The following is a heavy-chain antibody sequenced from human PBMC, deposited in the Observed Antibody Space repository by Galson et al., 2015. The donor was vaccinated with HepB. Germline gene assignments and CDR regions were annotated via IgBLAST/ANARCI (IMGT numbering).Heavy chain of an antibody. Sequence: LSLTCTVSGGSITNYYWNWIRQPPGKGLEYIRYIYYSGSTNYDPSLKSRVTISVATSKNQFSLKLNSVTAADTAVYYCARGKYYDILTGYYEYYGMDVWGQGTTVTVSS. CDR2: IYYSGST. V-gene: IGHV4-59*01. CDR3: ARGKYYDILTGYYEYYGMDV. CDR1: GGSITNYY. D-gene: IGHD3-9*01. J-gene: IGHJ6*02.